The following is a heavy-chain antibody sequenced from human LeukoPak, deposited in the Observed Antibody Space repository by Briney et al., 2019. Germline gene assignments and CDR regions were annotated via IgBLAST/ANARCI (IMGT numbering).Heavy chain of an antibody. V-gene: IGHV3-9*01. D-gene: IGHD2-8*02. CDR3: VKDAAWWAGFFDH. CDR1: GFTFDDYA. CDR2: ISYNSGII. J-gene: IGHJ4*02. Sequence: GGSLRLSCAASGFTFDDYAMHWVRQVPGKGLEWVSGISYNSGIIDYADSVKGRFTISRDNAKSSLYLQMNSLRAEDTALYYCVKDAAWWAGFFDHWGQGTHITVSS.